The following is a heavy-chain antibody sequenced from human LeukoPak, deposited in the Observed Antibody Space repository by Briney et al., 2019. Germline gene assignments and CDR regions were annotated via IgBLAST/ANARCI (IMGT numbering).Heavy chain of an antibody. J-gene: IGHJ6*04. D-gene: IGHD3-10*02. CDR2: ISSSGSTI. V-gene: IGHV3-48*03. CDR1: GFTFSSYE. Sequence: GRSLRLSCAAAGFTFSSYEMNWVRQAPGKGLGWVSYISSSGSTIYYADSVKGRFTISRDNAKNSLYLQMNSLRAEDTAVYYCAELGITMIGGVWGKGTTVTISS. CDR3: AELGITMIGGV.